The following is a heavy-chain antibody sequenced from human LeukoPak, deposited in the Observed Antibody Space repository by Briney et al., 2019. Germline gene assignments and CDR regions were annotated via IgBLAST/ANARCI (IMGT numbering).Heavy chain of an antibody. Sequence: GGSLRLSCAAPGFTFSSYGMHWVRQAPGKGLEWVAVIWYDGSNKYYADSVKGRFTISRDNSKNTLYLQMNSLRAEDTAVYYCCRTNGSGSYWFVDYWGQGTLVTVSS. V-gene: IGHV3-33*01. D-gene: IGHD3-10*01. CDR1: GFTFSSYG. CDR3: CRTNGSGSYWFVDY. J-gene: IGHJ4*02. CDR2: IWYDGSNK.